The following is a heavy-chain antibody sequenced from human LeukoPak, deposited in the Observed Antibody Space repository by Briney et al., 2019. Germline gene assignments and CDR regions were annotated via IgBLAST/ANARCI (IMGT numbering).Heavy chain of an antibody. Sequence: GRSLRLSCEAAGFSLSFFAMSWLRQAPGKGLEWVSTINANSGTRSYAASVRGRLTITRDNSKNTLYLQLNPLRADDTAVYYCAKPISGGLAVTADWFAPWGQGTLVVVSS. CDR3: AKPISGGLAVTADWFAP. CDR1: GFSLSFFA. D-gene: IGHD6-19*01. CDR2: INANSGTR. V-gene: IGHV3-23*01. J-gene: IGHJ5*01.